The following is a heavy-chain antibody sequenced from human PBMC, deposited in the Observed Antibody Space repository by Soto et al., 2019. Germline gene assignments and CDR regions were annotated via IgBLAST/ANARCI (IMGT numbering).Heavy chain of an antibody. CDR2: ISRDGSNA. CDR3: ASDDACWSACDLGY. CDR1: GFTFSHHL. D-gene: IGHD3-3*01. Sequence: QVQLVESGGGVVQPGTSLTLSCAASGFTFSHHLMHWVRQTPGKGLEWMTFISRDGSNAYYADSVKGRFTTSRDNSRYTLYLEMNSLRVEDPAVYYCASDDACWSACDLGYWGQGTPVIVSS. J-gene: IGHJ4*02. V-gene: IGHV3-30-3*01.